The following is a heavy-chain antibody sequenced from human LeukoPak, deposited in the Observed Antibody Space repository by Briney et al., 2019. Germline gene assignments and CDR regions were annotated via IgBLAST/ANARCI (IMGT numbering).Heavy chain of an antibody. J-gene: IGHJ2*01. D-gene: IGHD2-2*01. CDR1: GGSISSSYYY. V-gene: IGHV4-39*01. Sequence: PSETLSLTCTVSGGSISSSYYYWGWIRQPPGKGLEWIGSIYYSGSTYYNPSLKSRVTISVDTSKNQFSLKLRSVTAADTAVYYCARAQRRYCSSTSCFLGEHFDLWGRGTLVTVSS. CDR2: IYYSGST. CDR3: ARAQRRYCSSTSCFLGEHFDL.